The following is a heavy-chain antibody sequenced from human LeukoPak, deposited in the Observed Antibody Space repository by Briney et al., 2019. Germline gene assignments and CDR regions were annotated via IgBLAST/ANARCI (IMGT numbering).Heavy chain of an antibody. CDR1: GYTFTDFD. CDR2: MNPNTGNA. D-gene: IGHD4-11*01. V-gene: IGHV1-8*03. Sequence: ASVKVSCKASGYTFTDFDINWVRQATGQGLEWMGWMNPNTGNAGYAQKFQDRVTITWDASISTAYMDLSSLRSEDTAVYYCARVGYSNSYDYWGQGTLVTVSS. J-gene: IGHJ4*02. CDR3: ARVGYSNSYDY.